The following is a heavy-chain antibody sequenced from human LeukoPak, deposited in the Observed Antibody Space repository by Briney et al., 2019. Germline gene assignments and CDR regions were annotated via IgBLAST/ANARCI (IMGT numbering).Heavy chain of an antibody. Sequence: ASVKVSCKASGYTFTSYGINWVRQATGQGLEWMGWMNPNSGNTGYAQKFQGRVTMTRNTSISTAYMELSSLRSEDTAVYYCARDYYYDSSGYDAFDIWGQGTMVTVSS. CDR2: MNPNSGNT. V-gene: IGHV1-8*02. J-gene: IGHJ3*02. CDR3: ARDYYYDSSGYDAFDI. CDR1: GYTFTSYG. D-gene: IGHD3-22*01.